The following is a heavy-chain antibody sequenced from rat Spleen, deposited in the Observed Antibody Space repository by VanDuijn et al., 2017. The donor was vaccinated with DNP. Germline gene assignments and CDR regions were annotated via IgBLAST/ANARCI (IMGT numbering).Heavy chain of an antibody. CDR2: IWSNGNK. D-gene: IGHD4-3*01. CDR1: GFSLINYG. Sequence: QVQLRESGPGLVQPSQTLSLTCTVSGFSLINYGVSWVRQPPGKGLEWFGVIWSNGNKDSKSVLTSRMRIRRATSKHEVIWSNRNTDYNSAIKSRLSSSRDASKSQVFLKMNSLQTEDTAMYFCATLDYWGQGVMVTVSS. CDR3: SSSRDASKSQVFLKMNSLQTEDTAMYFCATLDY. V-gene: IGHV2-13*01. J-gene: IGHJ2*01.